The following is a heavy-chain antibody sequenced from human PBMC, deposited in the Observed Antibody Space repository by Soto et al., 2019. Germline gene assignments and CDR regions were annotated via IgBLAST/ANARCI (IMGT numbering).Heavy chain of an antibody. Sequence: GGPLILPCAATGFTFSSYSMNWVRQAPGKGLEWVSFISSSSSYIYYADSVKGRFTISRDNAKNSLYPQMNSLRAEYTAVYYCAREDIVATLDYWGQGTLVTVSS. CDR1: GFTFSSYS. J-gene: IGHJ4*02. CDR3: AREDIVATLDY. CDR2: ISSSSSYI. D-gene: IGHD5-12*01. V-gene: IGHV3-21*01.